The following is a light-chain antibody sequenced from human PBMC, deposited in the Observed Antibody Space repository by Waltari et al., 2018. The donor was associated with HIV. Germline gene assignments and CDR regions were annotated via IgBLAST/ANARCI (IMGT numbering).Light chain of an antibody. CDR3: QQYFSTPKT. J-gene: IGKJ1*01. CDR1: QSGLYRSNNRNY. CDR2: WAS. V-gene: IGKV4-1*01. Sequence: DIVMTQSPESLAVSLGERATINCKSSQSGLYRSNNRNYLAWYQQQAGQPPKLLIDWASNRESGVPARFTGSGSGTDFTLTSSSLQAEDVAVYYCQQYFSTPKTFGPGTKVEIK.